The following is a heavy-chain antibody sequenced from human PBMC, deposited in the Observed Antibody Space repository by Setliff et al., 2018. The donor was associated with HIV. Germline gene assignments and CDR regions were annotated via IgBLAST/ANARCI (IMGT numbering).Heavy chain of an antibody. V-gene: IGHV4-34*01. J-gene: IGHJ6*03. CDR1: GGSFSGFY. Sequence: SETLSLTCAVYGGSFSGFYWSWFRQPPGKGLDWIGEINHSGSTNYSPSLKSRVTISIDTSKKQFSLKLTSVTAADTALYYCARGPPRTSAYSRYYYYYMDVWGKGTTVTVSS. CDR3: ARGPPRTSAYSRYYYYYMDV. D-gene: IGHD6-25*01. CDR2: INHSGST.